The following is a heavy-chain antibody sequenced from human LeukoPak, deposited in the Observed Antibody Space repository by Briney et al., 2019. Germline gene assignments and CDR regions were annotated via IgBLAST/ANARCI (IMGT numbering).Heavy chain of an antibody. V-gene: IGHV4-59*01. CDR3: ASGYSGYDALDY. D-gene: IGHD5-12*01. CDR2: IYYSGST. CDR1: GGAISSYY. Sequence: PSETLSLTCNVSGGAISSYYWSWIRQPPGKGLEWIGYIYYSGSTNYNPSLKSRVTISVDTSKNQFSLKLSSVTAADTAVYYCASGYSGYDALDYWGQGTLVTVSS. J-gene: IGHJ4*02.